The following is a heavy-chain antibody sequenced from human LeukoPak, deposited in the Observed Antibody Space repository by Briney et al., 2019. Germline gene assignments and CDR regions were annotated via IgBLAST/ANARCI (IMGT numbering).Heavy chain of an antibody. V-gene: IGHV3-30*18. D-gene: IGHD4-11*01. Sequence: GGSLRLSCAASGFTFSSYGMHWVRQAPGKGLEWVAVISYDGSNKYYADSVKGRFTISRDNSKNTLYLQMNSLRAEDTAVYYCAKIRPSNSEGDGPLYWGQGTLVTVSS. J-gene: IGHJ4*02. CDR2: ISYDGSNK. CDR3: AKIRPSNSEGDGPLY. CDR1: GFTFSSYG.